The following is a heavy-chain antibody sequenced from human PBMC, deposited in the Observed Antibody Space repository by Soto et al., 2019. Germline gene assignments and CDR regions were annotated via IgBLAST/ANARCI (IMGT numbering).Heavy chain of an antibody. J-gene: IGHJ5*02. D-gene: IGHD6-13*01. CDR1: GFSLTTSGVG. Sequence: SGPSCEPTQTLTLTCTFSGFSLTTSGVGVGWIRQPPGKALEWPALIYWDDDKRYSPSLKSRLTITKDTSKNQVVLTMTNVDPVDTATYYCAHSLVIAASGFDPWGQGTLVTVSS. CDR3: AHSLVIAASGFDP. V-gene: IGHV2-5*02. CDR2: IYWDDDK.